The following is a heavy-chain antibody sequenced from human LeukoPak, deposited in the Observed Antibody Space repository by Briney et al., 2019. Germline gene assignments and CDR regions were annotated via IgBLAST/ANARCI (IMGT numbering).Heavy chain of an antibody. J-gene: IGHJ3*01. V-gene: IGHV3-48*03. CDR3: ARLFDL. CDR1: GFTFSNYE. Sequence: GESLKISCAASGFTFSNYEMNWVRQAPGKGLEWVSKITSSGSTIYYADSVKGRFTISRDNAKNSLSLQMNSLRAEDTAVYYCARLFDLWGQGTMVTVSS. CDR2: ITSSGSTI.